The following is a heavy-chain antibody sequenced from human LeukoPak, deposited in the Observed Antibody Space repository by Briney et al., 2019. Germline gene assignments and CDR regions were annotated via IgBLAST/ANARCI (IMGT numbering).Heavy chain of an antibody. V-gene: IGHV1-24*01. Sequence: ASVKVSRKVSGYALTELSMHWVRQAPGKGLEWMGGFDPEKGKTIYAQKFQGRLTMTEDTSTDTAYMELGSLRSEDTAVYYCALQKAGELTYDYWGQGDLVTVSS. D-gene: IGHD1-26*01. J-gene: IGHJ4*02. CDR3: ALQKAGELTYDY. CDR1: GYALTELS. CDR2: FDPEKGKT.